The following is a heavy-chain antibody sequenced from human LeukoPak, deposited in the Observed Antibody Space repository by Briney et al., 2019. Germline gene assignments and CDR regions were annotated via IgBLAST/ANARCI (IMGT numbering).Heavy chain of an antibody. D-gene: IGHD6-13*01. J-gene: IGHJ3*02. CDR3: AREAAAGTSPYHDAFDI. V-gene: IGHV1-46*01. CDR2: INPSGGST. Sequence: ASVKVSCKASGYTFTSYGISWVRQAPGQGLEWMGIINPSGGSTSYAQKFQGRVTITADESTSTAYLELSSLRSEDTAVYYCAREAAAGTSPYHDAFDIWGQGTMVTVSS. CDR1: GYTFTSYG.